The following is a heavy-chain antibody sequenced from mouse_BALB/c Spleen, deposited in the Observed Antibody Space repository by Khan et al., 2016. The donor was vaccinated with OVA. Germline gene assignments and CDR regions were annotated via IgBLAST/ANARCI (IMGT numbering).Heavy chain of an antibody. CDR1: GFTFSNFG. CDR2: ISSGSNTI. V-gene: IGHV5-17*02. J-gene: IGHJ3*01. CDR3: TRRHNTYAWFAY. D-gene: IGHD1-1*01. Sequence: EVELVESGGGLVQPGGSRKLSRAASGFTFSNFGMHWVRQAPEKGLEWVAYISSGSNTIYYADSVKGRFTISRDNPENTLFLQMTSLRSEDTAIYYCTRRHNTYAWFAYWGQGSLVTVSA.